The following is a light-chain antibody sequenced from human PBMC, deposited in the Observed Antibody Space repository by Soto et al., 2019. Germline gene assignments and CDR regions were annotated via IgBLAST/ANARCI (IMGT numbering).Light chain of an antibody. V-gene: IGLV1-40*01. CDR2: GNS. J-gene: IGLJ2*01. Sequence: QSVLTQPPSVSGAPGQRVTISCTGSSSNIGAGYDVHWYQQLPGTAPKLLIYGNSNRPSGVPDRFSGSKSGTSASLAITGFQAKDEADYYCQSYDNSLSAPEVIFGGGTKLTVL. CDR3: QSYDNSLSAPEVI. CDR1: SSNIGAGYD.